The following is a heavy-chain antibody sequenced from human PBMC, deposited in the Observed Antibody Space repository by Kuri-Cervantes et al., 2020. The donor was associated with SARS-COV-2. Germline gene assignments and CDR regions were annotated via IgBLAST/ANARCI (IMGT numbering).Heavy chain of an antibody. D-gene: IGHD4-17*01. Sequence: SETLSLTCAVYGGSFSGYYWSWIRQPPGKGLEWIGEINHSGSTNYNPSLKSRVTISVDTSKNQFSLKLSSVTAADTAVYYCASGGFWYGAGYFDYWGQGNLVTVSS. CDR2: INHSGST. J-gene: IGHJ4*02. CDR1: GGSFSGYY. V-gene: IGHV4-34*01. CDR3: ASGGFWYGAGYFDY.